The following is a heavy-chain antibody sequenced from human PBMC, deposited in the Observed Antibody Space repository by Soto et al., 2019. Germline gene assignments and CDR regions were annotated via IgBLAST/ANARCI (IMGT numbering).Heavy chain of an antibody. D-gene: IGHD2-21*02. CDR2: IYHSGTT. V-gene: IGHV4-31*03. CDR1: GGSISSGHYY. J-gene: IGHJ4*02. Sequence: QVHLQESGPGLVKPSQTLSLTCRVSGGSISSGHYYWSWIRQHPGKALEWLGFIYHSGTTSYNPSLEGRITISADSSENQFSLNLTSATAADTAMYYCARVLGDHEEGQFDCWGRGTLVTVSS. CDR3: ARVLGDHEEGQFDC.